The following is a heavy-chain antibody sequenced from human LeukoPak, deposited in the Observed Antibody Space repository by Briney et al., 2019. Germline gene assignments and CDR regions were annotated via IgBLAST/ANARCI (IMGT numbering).Heavy chain of an antibody. CDR3: ARTYGGTLDYYYYYYMDV. CDR2: IIPIFGTA. V-gene: IGHV1-69*06. Sequence: RASVKVSCKASGGTFSSYAISWVRQAPGQGLEWMGGIIPIFGTANYAQKFQGRVTITADKSTSTAYMELSSLRSEDTAVYYCARTYGGTLDYYYYYYMDVWGKGTTVTVSS. D-gene: IGHD4-23*01. J-gene: IGHJ6*03. CDR1: GGTFSSYA.